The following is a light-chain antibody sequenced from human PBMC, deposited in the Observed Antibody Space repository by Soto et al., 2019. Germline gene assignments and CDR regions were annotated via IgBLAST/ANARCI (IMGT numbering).Light chain of an antibody. V-gene: IGKV1-5*03. CDR2: KAS. J-gene: IGKJ1*01. CDR3: KQYNSYWT. CDR1: QSISSW. Sequence: DIQMTQSPSTLSASVGDRVTITCRASQSISSWLAWYQQKPGKAPKLLIYKASSFESGVPSRFSGSGSGTEVTLTISSLQPDDFATYYCKQYNSYWTFGQGTKVEIK.